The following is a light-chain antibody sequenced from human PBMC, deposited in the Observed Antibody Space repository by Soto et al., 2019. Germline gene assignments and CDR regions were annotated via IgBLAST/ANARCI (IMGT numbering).Light chain of an antibody. CDR2: LEGSGSY. CDR1: SGHSSYI. Sequence: QSVLTQSSSASASLGSSVKLTCTLSSGHSSYIIAWHQQQPGKAPRYLMKLEGSGSYNKVSGVPDRFSGSSSGADRYLTISNLQSEDEADYYCETWDSNTWVFGGGTKLTVL. CDR3: ETWDSNTWV. V-gene: IGLV4-60*03. J-gene: IGLJ3*02.